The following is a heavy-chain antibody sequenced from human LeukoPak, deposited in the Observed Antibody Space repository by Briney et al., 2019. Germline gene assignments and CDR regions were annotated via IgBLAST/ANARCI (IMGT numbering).Heavy chain of an antibody. CDR1: GYTFTSYG. CDR3: ARGLLTFGGVIGGPQALEYFQH. J-gene: IGHJ1*01. Sequence: ASVKVSCKASGYTFTSYGISWVRQAPGQGLEWMGWISAYNGKTNYAQKLQGRVTMTTDTSTCTAYMELRSLRSDDTAVYYCARGLLTFGGVIGGPQALEYFQHWGQGTLVTVSS. CDR2: ISAYNGKT. D-gene: IGHD3-16*02. V-gene: IGHV1-18*01.